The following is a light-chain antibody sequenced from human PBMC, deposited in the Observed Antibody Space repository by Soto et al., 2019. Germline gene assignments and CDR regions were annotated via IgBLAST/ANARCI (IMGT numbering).Light chain of an antibody. CDR2: HAS. CDR3: QQYYSFPFI. V-gene: IGKV1-16*01. J-gene: IGKJ3*01. CDR1: QGVKTY. Sequence: DIQMTQSPSSLSASVGDRITITCRASQGVKTYVAWFQQKSGKAPKSLIYHASNLESGVPPRFSGGGSGTEFTLTISGLQPEDFAIYYCQQYYSFPFIFGPGTKVDTK.